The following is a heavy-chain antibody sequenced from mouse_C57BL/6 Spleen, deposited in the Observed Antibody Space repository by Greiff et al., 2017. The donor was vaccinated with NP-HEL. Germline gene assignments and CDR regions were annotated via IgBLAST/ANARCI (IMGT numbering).Heavy chain of an antibody. CDR2: INYDGSST. Sequence: DVMLVESEGGLVQPGSSMKLSCTASGFTFSDYYMAWVRQVPEKGLEWVANINYDGSSTYYLDSLKSRFIISRDNAKNILYLQMSSLKSEDTATYYCARGVGKCYFDYWGQGTTLTVSS. V-gene: IGHV5-16*01. CDR1: GFTFSDYY. J-gene: IGHJ2*01. CDR3: ARGVGKCYFDY. D-gene: IGHD1-3*01.